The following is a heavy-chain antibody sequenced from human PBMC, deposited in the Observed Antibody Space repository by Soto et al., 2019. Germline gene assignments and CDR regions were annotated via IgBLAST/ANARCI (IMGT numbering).Heavy chain of an antibody. D-gene: IGHD4-17*01. V-gene: IGHV4-59*08. CDR1: GGSISSYY. CDR3: ARGRSDYGDYGTDY. CDR2: IYYSGST. Sequence: LSLTCTVSGGSISSYYWSWIRQPPGKGLEWIGYIYYSGSTNYNPSLKSRVTISVDTSKNQFSLKLSSVTAADTAVYYCARGRSDYGDYGTDYWGQGTLVTVSS. J-gene: IGHJ4*02.